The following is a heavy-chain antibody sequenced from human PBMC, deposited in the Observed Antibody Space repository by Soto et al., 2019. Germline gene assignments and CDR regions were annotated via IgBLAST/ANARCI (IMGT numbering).Heavy chain of an antibody. CDR1: GFTFSSSA. J-gene: IGHJ5*02. D-gene: IGHD1-1*01. V-gene: IGHV1-58*02. CDR2: IVVGSGNT. Sequence: QTQLVQSGPEVKKPGTSVKVSCKASGFTFSSSAIQWVRQARGQRLEWIGWIVVGSGNTKYAQKFKERLTMTRDMSTSTAYMELSSLRSEDTAVYYCAADMAPTDMYNWFDPWGQGTLVTVSS. CDR3: AADMAPTDMYNWFDP.